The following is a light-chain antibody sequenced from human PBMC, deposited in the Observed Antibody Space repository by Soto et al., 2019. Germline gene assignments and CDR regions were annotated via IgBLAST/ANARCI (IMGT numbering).Light chain of an antibody. V-gene: IGKV2-28*01. Sequence: EIVMTQSPLSLSVTPGEPASISCRSSQSLLHTNGYNYLDWYLQKPGQSPQLLIYLGSNRSSGVPDRFSGSGSVTDLTLRISSVEAEDVGVYYCMQALQSPRTFGQGTKVEIK. CDR1: QSLLHTNGYNY. CDR3: MQALQSPRT. CDR2: LGS. J-gene: IGKJ1*01.